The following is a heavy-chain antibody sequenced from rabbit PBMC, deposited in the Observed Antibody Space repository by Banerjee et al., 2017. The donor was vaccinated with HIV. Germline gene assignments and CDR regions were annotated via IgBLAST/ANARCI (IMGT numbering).Heavy chain of an antibody. V-gene: IGHV1S45*01. CDR3: ARDLAGVIGWNFNL. CDR2: IYAGSSGST. Sequence: QEQLEESGGDLVKPEGSLTLTCTASGFSFSSSYWICWVRQAPGKGLEWIACIYAGSSGSTYYASWVNGRFTISTTSSTTVTLQMTSLTAADTASYFCARDLAGVIGWNFNLWGQGTLVTVS. D-gene: IGHD4-1*01. J-gene: IGHJ4*01. CDR1: GFSFSSSYW.